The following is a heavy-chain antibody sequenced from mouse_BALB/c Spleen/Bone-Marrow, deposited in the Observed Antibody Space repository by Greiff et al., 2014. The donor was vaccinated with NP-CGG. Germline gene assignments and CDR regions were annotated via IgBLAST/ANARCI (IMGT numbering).Heavy chain of an antibody. CDR2: ISSGGGST. J-gene: IGHJ3*02. CDR3: ARQILRGFGY. V-gene: IGHV5-12-1*01. CDR1: GFAFSSYD. Sequence: EVQVVESGGGLVKPGGSLKLSCAASGFAFSSYDMSWVRQTPEKRLEWVAYISSGGGSTYYADTVKGRFTISRDKAKNTLYLQMSSLKSEDTAMYYCARQILRGFGYWGQGTPVTVSA. D-gene: IGHD1-1*01.